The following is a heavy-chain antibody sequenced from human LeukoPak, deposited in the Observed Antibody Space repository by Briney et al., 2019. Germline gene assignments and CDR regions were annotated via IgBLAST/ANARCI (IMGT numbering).Heavy chain of an antibody. CDR3: ARPESMYSSSSDY. V-gene: IGHV3-21*01. D-gene: IGHD6-6*01. CDR1: GFTFSSYS. Sequence: GGSLRLSCAASGFTFSSYSMNWVRQAPGKGLEWVSSISSSSSYICYADSVKGRFTISRDNAKNSLYLQMNSLRAEDTAVYYCARPESMYSSSSDYWGQGTLVTVSS. CDR2: ISSSSSYI. J-gene: IGHJ4*02.